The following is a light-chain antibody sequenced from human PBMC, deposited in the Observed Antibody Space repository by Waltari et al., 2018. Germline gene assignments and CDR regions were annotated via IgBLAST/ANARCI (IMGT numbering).Light chain of an antibody. Sequence: QLVLTQSPSASASLGASVKLTCTLSSGHSTNVIAWLPQRPEKGPRYLMKVNSDGSHSKGDEIPDRVAGCSSGAERYLTISNLQCEDEADYVCQTGGHGTWVFGGGTTRTVL. CDR3: QTGGHGTWV. V-gene: IGLV4-69*01. CDR2: VNSDGSH. J-gene: IGLJ3*02. CDR1: SGHSTNV.